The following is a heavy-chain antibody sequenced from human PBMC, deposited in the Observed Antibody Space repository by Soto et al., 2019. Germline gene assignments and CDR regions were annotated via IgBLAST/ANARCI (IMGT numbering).Heavy chain of an antibody. V-gene: IGHV1-3*01. CDR1: GYPFSSYA. J-gene: IGHJ4*02. Sequence: GGSMKVSFKASGYPFSSYAVHLVRQAPGQRLEWMGWINAGYGNTKSSQKFQDRVTISRDTSASTAYMELTSLRSEDTAVYYCARDTGDGTFDFWGQGTLVTVPQ. CDR2: INAGYGNT. CDR3: ARDTGDGTFDF. D-gene: IGHD7-27*01.